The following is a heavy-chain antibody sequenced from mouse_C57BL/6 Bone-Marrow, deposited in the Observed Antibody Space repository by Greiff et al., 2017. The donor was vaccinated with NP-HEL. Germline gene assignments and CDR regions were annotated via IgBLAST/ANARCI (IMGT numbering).Heavy chain of an antibody. D-gene: IGHD1-1*01. CDR3: ARETVVAYYYAMDY. CDR2: IDPSDSYT. CDR1: GYTFTSYW. V-gene: IGHV1-69*01. J-gene: IGHJ4*01. Sequence: VKLQQPGAELVMPGASVKLSCKASGYTFTSYWMHWVKQRPGQGLEWIGEIDPSDSYTNYNQKFKGKSTLTVDKSSSTAYMQLSSLTSEDSAVYYCARETVVAYYYAMDYWGQGTSVTVSS.